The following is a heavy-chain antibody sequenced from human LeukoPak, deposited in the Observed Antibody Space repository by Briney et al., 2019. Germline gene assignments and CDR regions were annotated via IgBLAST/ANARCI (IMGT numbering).Heavy chain of an antibody. D-gene: IGHD5-12*01. CDR3: ARDLDGYMAGIGC. CDR2: INSDGSTT. V-gene: IGHV3-74*01. J-gene: IGHJ4*02. CDR1: GYTFSNYW. Sequence: GGSLRLSCAASGYTFSNYWMHWVRQAPGKGLVWVSRINSDGSTTSYADSVRGRFTISIDKPEDTPYLQMNSLRAEDTSVYDGARDLDGYMAGIGCWGQGTMVTVSS.